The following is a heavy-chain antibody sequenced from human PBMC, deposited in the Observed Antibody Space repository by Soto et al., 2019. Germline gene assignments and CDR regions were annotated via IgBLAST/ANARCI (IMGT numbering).Heavy chain of an antibody. CDR2: IYPGDSDT. CDR3: ARIRAGGGTDAFEI. CDR1: LYSFTTYL. J-gene: IGHJ3*02. V-gene: IGHV5-51*01. Sequence: GESLKISWTVSLYSFTTYLIGCVRKMTGTGLECMGIIYPGDSDTRYSPSFQGQVTISADKSISTAYLQWSTLKASDTAMYYCARIRAGGGTDAFEIGGQGTMVTVSS. D-gene: IGHD2-15*01.